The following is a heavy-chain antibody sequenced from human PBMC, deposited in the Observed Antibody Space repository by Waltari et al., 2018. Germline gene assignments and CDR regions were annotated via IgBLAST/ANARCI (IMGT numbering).Heavy chain of an antibody. CDR2: ISSSSSTI. V-gene: IGHV3-48*04. J-gene: IGHJ5*02. D-gene: IGHD2-15*01. Sequence: LVESGGGLVQPGGSLRLSCAASGFTFSSYSMNWVRQAPGKGLEWVSYISSSSSTIYYADSVKGRFTISRDNAKNSLYLQMNSLRAEDTAVYYCARDVGFRPSGWFDPWGQGTLVTVSS. CDR3: ARDVGFRPSGWFDP. CDR1: GFTFSSYS.